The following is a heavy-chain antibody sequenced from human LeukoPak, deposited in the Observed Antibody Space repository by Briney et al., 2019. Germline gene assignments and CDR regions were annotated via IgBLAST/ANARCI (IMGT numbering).Heavy chain of an antibody. D-gene: IGHD2-2*01. Sequence: GGSLRLSCAAPGFTFSSYDMHWVRQATGKGLEWVSAIGTAGDTYYPGSVKGRFTISGENAKNSLYLQMNSLRAGDTAVYYCARATTYCSSTSCYEHQFDYWGQGTLVTVSS. J-gene: IGHJ4*02. CDR3: ARATTYCSSTSCYEHQFDY. V-gene: IGHV3-13*01. CDR2: IGTAGDT. CDR1: GFTFSSYD.